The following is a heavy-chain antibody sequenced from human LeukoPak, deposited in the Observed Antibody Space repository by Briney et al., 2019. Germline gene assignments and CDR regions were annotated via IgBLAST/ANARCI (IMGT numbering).Heavy chain of an antibody. Sequence: PGRSLRLSCAASGFTFSSYAMHWVRQAPGKGLEWVAVISYDGSNKYYADSVKGRFTISRDNSKNTLYLQMNSRRAQDTAVYYCARAGVVVAATGYYFDYWGQGTLVTVSS. V-gene: IGHV3-30-3*01. D-gene: IGHD2-15*01. J-gene: IGHJ4*02. CDR3: ARAGVVVAATGYYFDY. CDR1: GFTFSSYA. CDR2: ISYDGSNK.